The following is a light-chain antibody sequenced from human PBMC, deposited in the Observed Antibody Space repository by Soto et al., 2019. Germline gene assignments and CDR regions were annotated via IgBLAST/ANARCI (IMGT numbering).Light chain of an antibody. J-gene: IGKJ1*01. CDR1: QSVSSSY. V-gene: IGKV3-20*01. CDR3: QQYGSSPWT. Sequence: EIVLTQSPGTLSLSPGERATLSCRASQSVSSSYLAWYQHKPGQAPRLLIYGASSKATGIPDSFSGSGSGTDFTLTISRLEPDDFAVYYCQQYGSSPWTFGQGTKVEIK. CDR2: GAS.